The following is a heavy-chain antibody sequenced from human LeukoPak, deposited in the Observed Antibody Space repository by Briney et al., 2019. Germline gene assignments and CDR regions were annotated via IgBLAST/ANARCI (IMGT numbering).Heavy chain of an antibody. CDR2: IIPIFGTA. CDR3: ARSTMVVTPRAYAFDY. D-gene: IGHD4-23*01. CDR1: GGTFSGYA. Sequence: SVKVSCKASGGTFSGYAISWVRQAPGQGLEWMGGIIPIFGTANYAQKFQGRVTITADESTSRAYMGLSSLRSEDTAVYYCARSTMVVTPRAYAFDYWGQGTLVTVSS. V-gene: IGHV1-69*13. J-gene: IGHJ4*02.